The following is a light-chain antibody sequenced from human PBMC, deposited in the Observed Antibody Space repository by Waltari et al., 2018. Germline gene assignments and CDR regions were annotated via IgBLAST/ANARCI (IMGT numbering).Light chain of an antibody. Sequence: QSALTQPASVSGSPGQSITISCTGITSDFGDDIVSLYQHHPGTAPKLMIYEVGRRPPGVSIRFSGSKSGNTASLTISGLQAEDEADYYCLSYTTSDILGVFGGGTKLTVL. V-gene: IGLV2-14*01. CDR3: LSYTTSDILGV. J-gene: IGLJ3*02. CDR1: TSDFGDDI. CDR2: EVG.